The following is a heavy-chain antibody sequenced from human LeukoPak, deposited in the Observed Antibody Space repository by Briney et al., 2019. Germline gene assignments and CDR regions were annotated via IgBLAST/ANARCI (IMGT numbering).Heavy chain of an antibody. D-gene: IGHD3-3*01. CDR3: ARVPYVGDQWVSYYDFWSGYYTTHRDY. V-gene: IGHV1-2*04. CDR1: GYTFTGYY. J-gene: IGHJ4*02. Sequence: ASVKVSCKASGYTFTGYYMHWVRQAPGQGLEWMGWINPNSGGTNYAQKFQGWVTMTRDTPISTAYMELSRLRSDDTAVYYCARVPYVGDQWVSYYDFWSGYYTTHRDYWGQGTLVTVSS. CDR2: INPNSGGT.